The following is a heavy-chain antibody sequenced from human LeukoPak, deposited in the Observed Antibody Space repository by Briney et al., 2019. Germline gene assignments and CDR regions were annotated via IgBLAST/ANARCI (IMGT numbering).Heavy chain of an antibody. CDR1: GFTFSHYG. D-gene: IGHD3-3*01. CDR3: AKCRAIFGVVPLYYYYYMDV. CDR2: IRYDGSNK. V-gene: IGHV3-30*02. Sequence: GGSLRLSCAASGFTFSHYGMHWVRQAPGKGLEWVAFIRYDGSNKYYADSVKGRFTISRDNSKNTLYLQMNSLRAEDTAVYYCAKCRAIFGVVPLYYYYYMDVWGKGTTVTVSS. J-gene: IGHJ6*03.